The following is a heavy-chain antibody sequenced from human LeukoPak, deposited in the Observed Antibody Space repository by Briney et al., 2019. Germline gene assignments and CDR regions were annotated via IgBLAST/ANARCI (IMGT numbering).Heavy chain of an antibody. CDR1: GYTFTGYY. J-gene: IGHJ4*02. CDR2: INPNSGGT. D-gene: IGHD3-3*01. Sequence: GASVKVSCKASGYTFTGYYLHWVRQAPGQGLEWMGRINPNSGGTNYAQKFQGRVTMTRDTSISTAYMELSRLRPDDTAVYYCARVEGLRFLEWLLNYWGQGTLVTVSS. V-gene: IGHV1-2*06. CDR3: ARVEGLRFLEWLLNY.